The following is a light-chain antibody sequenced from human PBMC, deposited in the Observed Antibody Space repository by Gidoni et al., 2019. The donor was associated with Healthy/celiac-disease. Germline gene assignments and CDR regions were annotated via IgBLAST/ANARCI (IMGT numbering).Light chain of an antibody. Sequence: SERTQDPAVSGAWGQTGRITCQGDSLRSYYASWYQQKAGQAPVLVIYGKNNRPSGIPDRFSGSSSGNTASLTIPGAQAEDAADYYCNSRDSSGNHTYVFGTGTKVTVL. CDR3: NSRDSSGNHTYV. CDR2: GKN. CDR1: SLRSYY. J-gene: IGLJ1*01. V-gene: IGLV3-19*01.